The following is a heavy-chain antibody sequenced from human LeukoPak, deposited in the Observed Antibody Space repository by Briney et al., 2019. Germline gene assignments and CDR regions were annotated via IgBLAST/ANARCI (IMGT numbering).Heavy chain of an antibody. CDR2: INPNSSGT. CDR1: GYTFTGYY. J-gene: IGHJ5*02. V-gene: IGHV1-2*02. CDR3: ARDSKGVAGKNWFDP. D-gene: IGHD2-15*01. Sequence: GASVKVSCKASGYTFTGYYMHWVRQAPGQGLEWMGWINPNSSGTNYAQKFQGRVTMTRDTSISTAYMELSRLRSDDTAVYYCARDSKGVAGKNWFDPWGQGTLVTVSS.